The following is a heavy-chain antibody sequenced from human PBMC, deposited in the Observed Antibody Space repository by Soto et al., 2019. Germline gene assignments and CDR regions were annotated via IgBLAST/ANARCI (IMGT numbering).Heavy chain of an antibody. CDR2: IKSKTDGGTT. Sequence: GGSLRLSCAASGFTFTNAWMSWVRQAPGKGLEWVARIKSKTDGGTTDYATPVKGRFTISRDNSKNTIYLQMSNLRAEDTARYHCAKLGPYGSENYMFRYNWFDPWGQGTLVTVS. D-gene: IGHD3-10*01. CDR3: AKLGPYGSENYMFRYNWFDP. J-gene: IGHJ5*02. CDR1: GFTFTNAW. V-gene: IGHV3-15*01.